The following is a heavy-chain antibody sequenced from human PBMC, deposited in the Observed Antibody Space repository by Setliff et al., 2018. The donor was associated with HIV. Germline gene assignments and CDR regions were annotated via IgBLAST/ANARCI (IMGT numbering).Heavy chain of an antibody. CDR3: ATGQFFDWSPDS. CDR2: IKPNTGGT. Sequence: ASVKVSCKTSGYTFTDDYIHWVRQAPGQGLEWMGWIKPNTGGTNFAQQFQGRVTMTRDTSISTAYMELSSLRSDDMAVYYCATGQFFDWSPDSWGQGTLVTVSS. J-gene: IGHJ4*02. D-gene: IGHD3-9*01. V-gene: IGHV1-2*02. CDR1: GYTFTDDY.